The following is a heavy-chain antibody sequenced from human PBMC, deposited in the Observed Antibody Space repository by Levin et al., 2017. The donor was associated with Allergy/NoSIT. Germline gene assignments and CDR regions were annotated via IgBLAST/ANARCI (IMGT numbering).Heavy chain of an antibody. D-gene: IGHD3-10*01. CDR1: GFTVSSNY. V-gene: IGHV3-53*01. CDR2: IYSGGST. Sequence: PGGSLRLSCAASGFTVSSNYMSWVRQAPGKGLEWVSVIYSGGSTYYADSVKGRFTISRDNSKNTLYLQMNSLRAEDTAVYYCARAQTYYYGSGSYYGGYYFDYWGQGTLVTVSS. CDR3: ARAQTYYYGSGSYYGGYYFDY. J-gene: IGHJ4*02.